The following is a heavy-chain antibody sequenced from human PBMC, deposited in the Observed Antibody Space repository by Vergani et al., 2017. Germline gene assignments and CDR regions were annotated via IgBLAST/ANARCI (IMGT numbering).Heavy chain of an antibody. V-gene: IGHV3-11*04. Sequence: LEESGGGSVKPGGSLRLSCAASGFKFSDHYMSWIRQAPGKGLEWVSHISPGASTVSYTDSVTGRFTVSRDNDNNSLTLNMTTLRVEDTAVYSCAKNPGISTTRHYYAMDVWGQEATVTVSS. J-gene: IGHJ6*02. CDR2: ISPGASTV. D-gene: IGHD1-1*01. CDR3: AKNPGISTTRHYYAMDV. CDR1: GFKFSDHY.